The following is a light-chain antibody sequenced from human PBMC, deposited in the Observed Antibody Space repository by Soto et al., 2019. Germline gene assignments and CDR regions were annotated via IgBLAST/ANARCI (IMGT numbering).Light chain of an antibody. J-gene: IGKJ3*01. CDR2: GAS. CDR1: QSVSSSY. Sequence: EIVLTQSPGTLSLSPGERATLSCRASQSVSSSYLAWYQQKPGQAPRLLVYGASSRATGIPDRFSGSGSGTDLTLTISRVEPEDFAVYYCQHVGSSPFTFGPGTRVDIK. CDR3: QHVGSSPFT. V-gene: IGKV3-20*01.